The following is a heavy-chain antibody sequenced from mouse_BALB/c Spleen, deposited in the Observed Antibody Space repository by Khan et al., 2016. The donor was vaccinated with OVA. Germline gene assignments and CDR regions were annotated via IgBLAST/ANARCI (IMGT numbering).Heavy chain of an antibody. V-gene: IGHV1-4*01. CDR2: INPSNGYT. J-gene: IGHJ3*01. CDR1: GYTFTSYT. D-gene: IGHD2-12*01. CDR3: VRDGAYHMNDGWFAY. Sequence: QVQLKESGAELARPGASVKMSCKASGYTFTSYTIHWIKLRPGQGLEWIGYINPSNGYTNYNQKFRDKATLTADKSSTTAYMQLSSLTSDDSAVYNCVRDGAYHMNDGWFAYGGQGTLVTVSA.